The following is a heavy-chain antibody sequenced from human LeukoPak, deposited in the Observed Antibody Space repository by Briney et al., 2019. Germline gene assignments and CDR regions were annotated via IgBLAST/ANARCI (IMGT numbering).Heavy chain of an antibody. J-gene: IGHJ4*02. Sequence: PGGSLRLSCTASGFTFSSYSMNWVRQAPGKELEWVSSISSSSRYIYYADSVKGRFTISRDNSKNTLYLQMNSLRVEDTAVYYCAKDPTGYYYDSSGSYPNDYWGQGTLVTVSS. CDR2: ISSSSRYI. CDR3: AKDPTGYYYDSSGSYPNDY. D-gene: IGHD3-22*01. V-gene: IGHV3-21*01. CDR1: GFTFSSYS.